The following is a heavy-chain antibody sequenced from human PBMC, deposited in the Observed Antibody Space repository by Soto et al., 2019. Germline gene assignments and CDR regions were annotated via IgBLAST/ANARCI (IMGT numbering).Heavy chain of an antibody. D-gene: IGHD5-12*01. CDR1: GGSFSGYY. V-gene: IGHV4-34*01. Sequence: SETLSLTCAVYGGSFSGYYWSWIRQPPGKGLEWIGEINHSGSTNYNPSLKSRVTISVDTSKNQFSLKLSSVTAADTAVYYCARGHEMARILYFDYWGQGTLVTVSS. CDR3: ARGHEMARILYFDY. CDR2: INHSGST. J-gene: IGHJ4*02.